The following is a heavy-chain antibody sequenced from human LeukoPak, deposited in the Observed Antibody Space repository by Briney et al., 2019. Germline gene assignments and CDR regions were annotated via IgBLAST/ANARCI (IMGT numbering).Heavy chain of an antibody. CDR1: GFTFSSYA. CDR2: ISGSGGST. V-gene: IGHV3-23*01. CDR3: AKAALRFLEWQPYYYMDV. D-gene: IGHD3-3*01. Sequence: GGSLRLSCAASGFTFSSYAMSWVRQAPGKGLEWVSAISGSGGSTYYADSVKGRFTISRDNSKNTLYLQMNSLRAEDTAVYYCAKAALRFLEWQPYYYMDVWGKGTTVTVSS. J-gene: IGHJ6*03.